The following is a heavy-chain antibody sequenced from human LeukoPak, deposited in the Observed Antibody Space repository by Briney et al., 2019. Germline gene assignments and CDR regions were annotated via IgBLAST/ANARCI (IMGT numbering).Heavy chain of an antibody. CDR3: AKAPVTTCSGAYCYPFDY. D-gene: IGHD2-21*01. V-gene: IGHV3-23*01. CDR1: GFTLSSYA. Sequence: GGSPRPSCAASGFTLSSYAMSWVRQAPGKGLEWVSAISVSGSTYHADSVKGRFTISRDSSKNTLYLQMNRLRAEDAAVYYCAKAPVTTCSGAYCYPFDYWGQGTLVTVSS. CDR2: ISVSGST. J-gene: IGHJ4*02.